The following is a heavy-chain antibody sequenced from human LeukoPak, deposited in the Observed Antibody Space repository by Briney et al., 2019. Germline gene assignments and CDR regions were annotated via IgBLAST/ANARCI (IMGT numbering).Heavy chain of an antibody. CDR3: ARIEWERLGRAFDI. J-gene: IGHJ3*02. Sequence: PGGSLRLSCAASGFTVSSNYMSWVRQAPGKGLEWVSVIYSGGSTYYADSVKGRFTISRDDSKNTLFLQMNSLRAEDMAVYYCARIEWERLGRAFDIWGQGTMVTVPS. CDR1: GFTVSSNY. D-gene: IGHD1-26*01. CDR2: IYSGGST. V-gene: IGHV3-53*01.